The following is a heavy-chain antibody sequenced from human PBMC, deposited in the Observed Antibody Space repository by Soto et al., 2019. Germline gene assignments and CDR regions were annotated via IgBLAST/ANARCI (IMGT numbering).Heavy chain of an antibody. J-gene: IGHJ5*02. CDR3: EKHFLVEKAGRFDP. CDR2: IHNRGIT. CDR1: GYSIGNSYY. D-gene: IGHD2-15*01. V-gene: IGHV4-38-2*01. Sequence: SETLSLTCEVSGYSIGNSYYWCWIRQPPGKGLEWIGIIHNRGITYFNPSLRSRVSMSVDTSKNQFSLRLISVTAADTAIYYCEKHFLVEKAGRFDPWGQGTLVTVSS.